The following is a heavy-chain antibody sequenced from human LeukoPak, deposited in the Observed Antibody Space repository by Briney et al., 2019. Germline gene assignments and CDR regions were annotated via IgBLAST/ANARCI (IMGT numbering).Heavy chain of an antibody. D-gene: IGHD1-7*01. Sequence: GGSLRLPCAASGFTFSSYAMHWVRQAPGKGLEWVAVISYDGSNKYYADSVKGRFTISRDKSKNTLYLQMNSLRAEDTAVYYCARDMGTTVYYYMDVWGKGTTVTVFS. CDR2: ISYDGSNK. CDR1: GFTFSSYA. CDR3: ARDMGTTVYYYMDV. V-gene: IGHV3-30-3*01. J-gene: IGHJ6*03.